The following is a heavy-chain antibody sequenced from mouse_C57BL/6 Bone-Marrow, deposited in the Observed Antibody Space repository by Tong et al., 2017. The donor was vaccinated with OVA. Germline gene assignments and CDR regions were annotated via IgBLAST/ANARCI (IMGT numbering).Heavy chain of an antibody. CDR1: GYTFTSYW. J-gene: IGHJ3*01. Sequence: VQLQESGAELAKPGASVKLSCKASGYTFTSYWMHWVKQRPGQGLEWIGYINPSSGYTKYNQKFKDKATLTADKSYSTAYMQLSSLTSEDSAVYFCARKGKGWFAYWGQGTLVTVSA. CDR2: INPSSGYT. D-gene: IGHD1-3*01. V-gene: IGHV1-7*01. CDR3: ARKGKGWFAY.